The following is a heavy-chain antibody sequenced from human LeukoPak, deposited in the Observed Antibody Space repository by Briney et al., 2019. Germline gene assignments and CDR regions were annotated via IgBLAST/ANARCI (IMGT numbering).Heavy chain of an antibody. CDR3: VKDPRDTYGTNWFVS. V-gene: IGHV3-23*01. Sequence: PGGSLRLSCVASGFSFWNYAMSWVRQAPGKGLQWVSQISGTGGATWYAGFARDRFTISRDNSKKTLYLQMSGLRVEYTAMYYCVKDPRDTYGTNWFVSWGQGTLLIVSS. CDR2: ISGTGGAT. CDR1: GFSFWNYA. D-gene: IGHD2-21*01. J-gene: IGHJ5*01.